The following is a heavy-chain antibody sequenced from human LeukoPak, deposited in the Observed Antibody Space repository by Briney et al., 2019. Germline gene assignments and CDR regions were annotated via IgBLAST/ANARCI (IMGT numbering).Heavy chain of an antibody. CDR2: IYYSGST. V-gene: IGHV4-39*07. CDR1: GGSISSSYSY. Sequence: SETLSLTCTVSGGSISSSYSYWGWIRQPPGKGLEWIGNIYYSGSTYYNPSLKSRVTISVDTSKNQFSLKLSSVTAADTAVYYCARAVGYCSSTSCYASPWDYYYYMDVWGKGTTVTISS. D-gene: IGHD2-2*01. J-gene: IGHJ6*03. CDR3: ARAVGYCSSTSCYASPWDYYYYMDV.